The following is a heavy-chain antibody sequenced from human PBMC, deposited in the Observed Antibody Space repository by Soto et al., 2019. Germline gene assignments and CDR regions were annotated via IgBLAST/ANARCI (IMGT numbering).Heavy chain of an antibody. D-gene: IGHD6-19*01. V-gene: IGHV3-33*01. CDR2: IWYDGSNK. Sequence: QVQLVESGGGVVQPGRSLRLSCAASGFTFSSYGMHWVRQAPGKGLEWVAVIWYDGSNKYYADSVKGRFTISRDNYKNTLYLKMHSLRAEDTAVYYCARVSAYSSGWYEGYYFDYWGQGTLVTVSS. J-gene: IGHJ4*02. CDR1: GFTFSSYG. CDR3: ARVSAYSSGWYEGYYFDY.